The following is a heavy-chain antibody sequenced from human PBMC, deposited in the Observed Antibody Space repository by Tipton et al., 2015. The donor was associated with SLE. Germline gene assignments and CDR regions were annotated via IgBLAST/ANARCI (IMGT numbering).Heavy chain of an antibody. J-gene: IGHJ4*02. D-gene: IGHD1-26*01. CDR2: IIPIFGTA. CDR3: ASGSRSRDY. Sequence: QLVQSGSELKKPGASVKVSCKASGYTFTSYAMNWVRQAPGQGLEWMGRIIPIFGTANYAQKFQGRVTITADESTSTAYMELSSLRSDDTAVYYCASGSRSRDYWGQGTLVTVSS. V-gene: IGHV1-69*18. CDR1: GYTFTSYA.